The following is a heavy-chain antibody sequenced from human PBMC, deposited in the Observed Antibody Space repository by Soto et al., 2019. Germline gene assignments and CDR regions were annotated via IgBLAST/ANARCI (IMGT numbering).Heavy chain of an antibody. Sequence: QVQLVQSGAEVKKPGASVKVSCKASGYTFTSYGISWVRQAPGQGLEWMGWISAYNGNTNYAQKLQGRVTMTTDTSTSTAYKELRSLRSDDTAVYYCARWDIVLVPAAMVWFDPWGQGTLVTVSS. V-gene: IGHV1-18*01. CDR3: ARWDIVLVPAAMVWFDP. CDR2: ISAYNGNT. CDR1: GYTFTSYG. J-gene: IGHJ5*02. D-gene: IGHD2-2*01.